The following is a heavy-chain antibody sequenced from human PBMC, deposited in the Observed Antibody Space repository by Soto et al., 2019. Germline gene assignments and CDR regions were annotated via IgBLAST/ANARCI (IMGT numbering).Heavy chain of an antibody. D-gene: IGHD3-10*01. V-gene: IGHV1-18*01. CDR3: ARDLFGEDGSGYFDY. CDR1: GYTFSTYG. Sequence: QVHLVQSGVEVKKPGASVKVSCKASGYTFSTYGISWVRQAPGQGLEWMGWISGYNGNTNYAQSLQGRITXTXXXSXSTAYMELRSLGSDDTAMYYCARDLFGEDGSGYFDYWGQGTLVTVSS. CDR2: ISGYNGNT. J-gene: IGHJ4*02.